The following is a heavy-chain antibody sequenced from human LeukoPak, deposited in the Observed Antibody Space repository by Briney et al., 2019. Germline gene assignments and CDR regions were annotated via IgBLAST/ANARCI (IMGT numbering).Heavy chain of an antibody. Sequence: ASVKVSCKVSGYTLTELSMHWVRQAPGKGLEWMGGFYPEDGETIYAQKFQGRVTMTEDTSTDTAYMELSSLRSEDTAVYYCATVALDGGYSIAFDIWGQGTMVTVSS. J-gene: IGHJ3*02. CDR1: GYTLTELS. V-gene: IGHV1-24*01. D-gene: IGHD4-23*01. CDR2: FYPEDGET. CDR3: ATVALDGGYSIAFDI.